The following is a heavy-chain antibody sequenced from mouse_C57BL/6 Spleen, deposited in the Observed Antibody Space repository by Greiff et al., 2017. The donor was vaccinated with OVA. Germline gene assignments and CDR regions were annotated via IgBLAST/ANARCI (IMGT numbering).Heavy chain of an antibody. Sequence: EVMLVESGGDLVKPGGSLKLSCAASGFTFSSYGMSWVRQTPDKRLEWVATISSGGSYTYYPDSVTGRFPISRDNAKNTLYLQLRRVYSEDTAMYYGARHYCSSYFDYWGQGTTLTVSS. CDR1: GFTFSSYG. V-gene: IGHV5-6*02. CDR2: ISSGGSYT. CDR3: ARHYCSSYFDY. D-gene: IGHD1-1*01. J-gene: IGHJ2*01.